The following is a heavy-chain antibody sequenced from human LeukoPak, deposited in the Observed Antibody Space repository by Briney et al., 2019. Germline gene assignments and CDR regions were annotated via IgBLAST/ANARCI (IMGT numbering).Heavy chain of an antibody. CDR1: GFTFGSYA. Sequence: PGGSLRLSCAASGFTFGSYAMSWVRQAPGKGLEWVSAISGSGGSTYYADSVKGRFTISRDNSKNTLYLQMNSLRAEDTAVYYCAKADSSGWYIAYFDYWGQGTLVTVSS. D-gene: IGHD6-19*01. CDR3: AKADSSGWYIAYFDY. J-gene: IGHJ4*02. V-gene: IGHV3-23*01. CDR2: ISGSGGST.